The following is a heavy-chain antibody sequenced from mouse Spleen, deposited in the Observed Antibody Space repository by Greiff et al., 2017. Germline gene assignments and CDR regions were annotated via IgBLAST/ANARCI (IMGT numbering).Heavy chain of an antibody. D-gene: IGHD2-14*01. Sequence: EVKLMESGGGLVKPGGSLKLSCAASGFTFSSYAMSWVRQTPEKRLEWVATISSGGSYTYYPDSVKGRFTISRDNAKNTLYLQMSSLRSEDTAMYYCASVYYRYDEAWCAYWGQGTLVTVSA. V-gene: IGHV5-9-1*01. CDR2: ISSGGSYT. J-gene: IGHJ3*01. CDR1: GFTFSSYA. CDR3: ASVYYRYDEAWCAY.